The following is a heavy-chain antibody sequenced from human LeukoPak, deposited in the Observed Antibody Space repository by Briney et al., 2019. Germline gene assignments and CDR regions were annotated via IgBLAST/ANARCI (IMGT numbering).Heavy chain of an antibody. V-gene: IGHV6-1*01. J-gene: IGHJ4*02. Sequence: SQTLSLTCAISGDGVSSNSAAWNWIRQSPSRGLEWLGRTYYRSKWYNDYAVSVKSRITINPDTSKNQFSLQLNSVTPEDTAVYYCARDRLRFLEWLLPAFDYWGQGTLVTVSS. CDR2: TYYRSKWYN. D-gene: IGHD3-3*01. CDR1: GDGVSSNSAA. CDR3: ARDRLRFLEWLLPAFDY.